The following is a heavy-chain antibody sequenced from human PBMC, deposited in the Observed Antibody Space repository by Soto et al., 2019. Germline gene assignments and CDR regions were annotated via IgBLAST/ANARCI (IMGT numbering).Heavy chain of an antibody. CDR1: GLTISDHF. CDR3: VTWVYYRVY. D-gene: IGHD2-8*01. Sequence: EVQLVESGGGLVQPGGSLRLSCAASGLTISDHFMDWVRQAPGKGLEWVGRTKNAYNSYTTHYAASVEGRVSISREASRNSVSLQMYSLTTEDTAVYYCVTWVYYRVYLGQGTLVTVSS. V-gene: IGHV3-72*01. J-gene: IGHJ4*02. CDR2: TKNAYNSYTT.